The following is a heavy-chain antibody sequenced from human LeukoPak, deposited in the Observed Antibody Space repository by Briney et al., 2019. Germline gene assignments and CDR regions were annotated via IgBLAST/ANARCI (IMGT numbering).Heavy chain of an antibody. CDR3: AQRGDSSFNWFDP. D-gene: IGHD3-16*01. CDR2: INHSGST. CDR1: GGSFSGYY. Sequence: PSETLSLTCAVYGGSFSGYYWSWIRQPPGKGLEWIGEINHSGSTNYNPSLKSRVTISVDTSKNQFSLKLSSVTAADTAVYYCAQRGDSSFNWFDPWGQGTLVTVSS. V-gene: IGHV4-34*01. J-gene: IGHJ5*02.